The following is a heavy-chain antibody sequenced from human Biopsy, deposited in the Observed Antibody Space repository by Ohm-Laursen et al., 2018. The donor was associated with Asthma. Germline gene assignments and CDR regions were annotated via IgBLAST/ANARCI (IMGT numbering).Heavy chain of an antibody. CDR3: AKITTDRQKANNWFDP. Sequence: SLRLSCAASGLAFNNSSMTWVRQAPGKGLEWVSPISASGVRTFYADSVKGRFTVSRDSSRNTLYLQLSTLRVEDTAVYFCAKITTDRQKANNWFDPWGQGTLVTVSS. V-gene: IGHV3-23*01. CDR1: GLAFNNSS. J-gene: IGHJ5*02. CDR2: ISASGVRT. D-gene: IGHD3-22*01.